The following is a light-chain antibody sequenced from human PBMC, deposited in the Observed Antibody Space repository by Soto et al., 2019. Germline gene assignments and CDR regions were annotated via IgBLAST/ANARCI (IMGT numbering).Light chain of an antibody. CDR1: QDIRND. CDR3: QHAKSFPVP. J-gene: IGKJ5*01. V-gene: IGKV1-6*01. Sequence: IQMTRPRYSLSASVGDRVTIKCRASQDIRNDLGWYHKKPGKAPKILIFAASRLQSGVPSRFSGSGSGTDFTLTITSLQSEDFATYYCQHAKSFPVPFAQGTRLEIK. CDR2: AAS.